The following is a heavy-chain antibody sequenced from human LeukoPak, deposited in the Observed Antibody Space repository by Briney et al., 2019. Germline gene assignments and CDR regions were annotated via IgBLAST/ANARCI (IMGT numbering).Heavy chain of an antibody. CDR2: IYYSGST. D-gene: IGHD3-22*01. V-gene: IGHV4-39*01. J-gene: IGHJ4*02. CDR1: GGSISSSSYY. CDR3: ARQMYYYDNSGYYDY. Sequence: SETLSLTCTVSGGSISSSSYYWGWIRQPPGKGLEWIGSIYYSGSTYYTPPLKSRVTIFVDTSKNQFSLKLRPLTAADSAVYYCARQMYYYDNSGYYDYWGQGTLVTVSS.